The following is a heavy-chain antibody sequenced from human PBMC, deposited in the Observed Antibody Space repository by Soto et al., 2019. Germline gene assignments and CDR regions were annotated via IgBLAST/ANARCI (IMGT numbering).Heavy chain of an antibody. D-gene: IGHD2-2*01. CDR2: IYYSGST. J-gene: IGHJ6*02. CDR1: GHSIRIGGYY. V-gene: IGHV4-31*03. Sequence: PSETLSLTCTVSGHSIRIGGYYWSWIRQHPEKGLDRIGYIYYSGSTYYNPSLKSRVTISVDTSKNQFSLKLSSVTAADTAVYYCARVVLSTSCYGCYYYYYGMDVWGQGTTVTVSS. CDR3: ARVVLSTSCYGCYYYYYGMDV.